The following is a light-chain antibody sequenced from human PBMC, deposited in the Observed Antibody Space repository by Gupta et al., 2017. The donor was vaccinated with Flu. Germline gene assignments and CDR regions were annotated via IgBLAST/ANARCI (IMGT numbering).Light chain of an antibody. CDR2: QVS. Sequence: QSALTQPASVSGSPGQPVTISCTGTSSDVGGYDYVSWYQQHPGKAPKLMIFQVSNRPSGVSKRFSGSKSGNTASLTISVLQAEDEADYYCSSYTSSITYVFGTGTKVAVL. V-gene: IGLV2-14*01. J-gene: IGLJ1*01. CDR3: SSYTSSITYV. CDR1: SSDVGGYDY.